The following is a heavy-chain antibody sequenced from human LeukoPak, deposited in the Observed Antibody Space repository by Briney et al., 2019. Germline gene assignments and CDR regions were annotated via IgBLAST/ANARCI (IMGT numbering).Heavy chain of an antibody. D-gene: IGHD2-2*01. CDR3: ATLRGGIYSSRNAFDI. V-gene: IGHV1-18*03. Sequence: ASVSVSYTPSRYTFTPKGVSWVRQAPGHRLEGLAGIRPYDVDTDYKPELQGRVTLSPDTSTSTAYMELTRRRSDDIAVYYCATLRGGIYSSRNAFDIWGQGKMVTVSS. CDR2: IRPYDVDT. J-gene: IGHJ3*02. CDR1: RYTFTPKG.